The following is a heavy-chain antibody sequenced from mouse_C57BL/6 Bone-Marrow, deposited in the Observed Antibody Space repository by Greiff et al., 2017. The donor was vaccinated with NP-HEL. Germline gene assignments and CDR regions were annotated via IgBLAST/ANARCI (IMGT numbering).Heavy chain of an antibody. J-gene: IGHJ2*01. CDR1: GFTFSSYA. Sequence: EVQLLESGAGLVKPGGSLKLSCAASGFTFSSYAMSWVRQTPEKRLEWVGTISAGGSYTYYPDNVKGRVTISRDNAKNNLYRQMSHLKSEDTAMYYCARDLYYFDYWGQGTTLTVSS. CDR2: ISAGGSYT. CDR3: ARDLYYFDY. V-gene: IGHV5-4*01.